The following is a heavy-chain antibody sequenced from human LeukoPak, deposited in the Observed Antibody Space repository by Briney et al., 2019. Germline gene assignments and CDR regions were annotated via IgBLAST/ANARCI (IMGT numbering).Heavy chain of an antibody. J-gene: IGHJ4*02. V-gene: IGHV3-7*01. CDR1: GFTFSNYA. CDR3: ARDSPRGRFDS. Sequence: GGSLRLSCAASGFTFSNYAMTWVRQAPGKGLEWVANMNPDGSQRNYVGSVKGRFTISRDSANNSVYLQMNSLRAEDTAFYYCARDSPRGRFDSWGQGTLVTVSS. CDR2: MNPDGSQR.